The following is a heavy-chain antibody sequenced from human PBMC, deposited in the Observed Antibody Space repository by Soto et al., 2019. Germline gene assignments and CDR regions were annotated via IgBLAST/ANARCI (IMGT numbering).Heavy chain of an antibody. CDR3: AKDSGDSSTWANDALDI. V-gene: IGHV3-23*01. CDR2: LSGSGGST. J-gene: IGHJ3*02. CDR1: GFTFSNYA. D-gene: IGHD6-13*01. Sequence: GGSLRLSCAASGFTFSNYAMSWVRQAPGKGLEWVSTLSGSGGSTYYADSVKGRFTISRDNSKNTLFLQLNSLRADDTAVYYCAKDSGDSSTWANDALDIWGQGAMVTVSS.